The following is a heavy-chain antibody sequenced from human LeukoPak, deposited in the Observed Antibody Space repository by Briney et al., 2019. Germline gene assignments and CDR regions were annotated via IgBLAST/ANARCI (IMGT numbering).Heavy chain of an antibody. CDR3: ARSRYSSGWYDFDY. CDR1: GGSISSYY. V-gene: IGHV4-4*07. D-gene: IGHD6-19*01. CDR2: IYTSGST. J-gene: IGHJ4*02. Sequence: SETLSLTCTVSGGSISSYYWSWIRQPAGKGLEWIGRIYTSGSTNYNPSLKSRVTMSVDTSKNQFSLELSSVTAADTAVYYCARSRYSSGWYDFDYWGQGTLVTVSS.